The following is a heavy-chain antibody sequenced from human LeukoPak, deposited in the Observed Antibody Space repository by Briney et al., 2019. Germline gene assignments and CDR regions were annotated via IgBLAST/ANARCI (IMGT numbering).Heavy chain of an antibody. J-gene: IGHJ4*02. CDR3: VRDSYTNTWHFQDEDY. CDR2: ISSSGSTI. Sequence: GGSLRLSCAASGFTFSSYEMNWVRQAPGKGLEWVSYISSSGSTIYYADSVKGRFTISRDNAKNSLYLQMNSLRAEDTAVYYCVRDSYTNTWHFQDEDYWGQGTLVTVSS. D-gene: IGHD2-2*02. CDR1: GFTFSSYE. V-gene: IGHV3-48*03.